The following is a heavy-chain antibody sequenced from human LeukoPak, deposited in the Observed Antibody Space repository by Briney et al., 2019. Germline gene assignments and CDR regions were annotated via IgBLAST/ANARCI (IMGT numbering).Heavy chain of an antibody. CDR2: ISSSGSTI. CDR1: GFTFSSHE. Sequence: GGSLRLSCAASGFTFSSHEMNWVRQAPGKGLEWVSYISSSGSTIYYADSVKGRFTISRDNAKNSLYLQMNSLRAEDTAVYYCARDARGYGINYYYYYGMDVWGQGTTVTVSS. D-gene: IGHD5-18*01. V-gene: IGHV3-48*03. J-gene: IGHJ6*02. CDR3: ARDARGYGINYYYYYGMDV.